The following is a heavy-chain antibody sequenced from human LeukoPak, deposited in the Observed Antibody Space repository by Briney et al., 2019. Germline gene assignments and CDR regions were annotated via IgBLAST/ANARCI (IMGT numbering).Heavy chain of an antibody. J-gene: IGHJ4*02. Sequence: GGSLRLSCAASGFTFSSSSMSWVRQAPGKGLEWVSVISGSGGSTDYADSVKGRFTISRDNSRNTLYLQINSLRAEDTAVYYCAKGSGWYVWGQGTLVTVSS. D-gene: IGHD6-19*01. V-gene: IGHV3-23*01. CDR1: GFTFSSSS. CDR2: ISGSGGST. CDR3: AKGSGWYV.